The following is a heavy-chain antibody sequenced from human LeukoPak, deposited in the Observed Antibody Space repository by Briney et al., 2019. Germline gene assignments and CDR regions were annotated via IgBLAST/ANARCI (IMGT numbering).Heavy chain of an antibody. Sequence: SETLSLTCAVYGGSFSGYYRSWIRQPPGKGLEWIGYIYYSGSTNYNPSLKSRVTISVDTSKNQFSLKLSSVTAADTAVYFCARVGLRTVVTNYYFDYWGQGTLATVSS. CDR1: GGSFSGYY. J-gene: IGHJ4*02. V-gene: IGHV4-59*12. CDR3: ARVGLRTVVTNYYFDY. CDR2: IYYSGST. D-gene: IGHD4-23*01.